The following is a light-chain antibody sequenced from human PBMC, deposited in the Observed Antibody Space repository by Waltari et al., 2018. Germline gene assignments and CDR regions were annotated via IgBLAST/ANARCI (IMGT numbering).Light chain of an antibody. CDR3: QQYYSSPHT. V-gene: IGKV4-1*01. CDR2: WGS. J-gene: IGKJ5*01. Sequence: DIVMTQSPDSLAVSLGERATINCKSSQSVLHSSNNKNYLAWYRQKPGQPPKLFIYWGSTRESGVPDRISVSGSGTDFTLTISSLQAEDVAVYYCQQYYSSPHTFGLGTRLEIK. CDR1: QSVLHSSNNKNY.